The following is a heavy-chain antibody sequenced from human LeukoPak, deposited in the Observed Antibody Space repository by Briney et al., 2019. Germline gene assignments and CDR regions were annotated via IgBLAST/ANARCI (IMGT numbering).Heavy chain of an antibody. D-gene: IGHD4-23*01. CDR3: ARGPQTPYFDY. CDR2: IYTSGST. CDR1: GGSIGSYY. J-gene: IGHJ4*02. Sequence: MASETLSLTCTVSGGSIGSYYWSWIRQPAGKGLEWIGRIYTSGSTNYNPSLKSRVTMSVDTSKNQFSLKLSSVTAADAAVYYCARGPQTPYFDYWGQGTLVTVSS. V-gene: IGHV4-4*07.